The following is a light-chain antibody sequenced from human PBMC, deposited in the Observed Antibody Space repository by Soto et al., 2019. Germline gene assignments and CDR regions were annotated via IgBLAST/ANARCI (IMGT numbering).Light chain of an antibody. V-gene: IGKV1-6*01. CDR2: AAS. J-gene: IGKJ1*01. CDR3: LQDYNYPPT. CDR1: QGIRND. Sequence: AIQMTQSPSSLSGSVGDRVTITCRASQGIRNDLGWYQQKPGKAPKLLIYAASSLQSGVPLRFSGSGSGTDFTLTISSLQPEDFATYYCLQDYNYPPTFGQGTKVEIK.